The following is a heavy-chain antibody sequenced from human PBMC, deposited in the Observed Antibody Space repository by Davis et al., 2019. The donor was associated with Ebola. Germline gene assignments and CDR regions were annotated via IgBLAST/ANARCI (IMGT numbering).Heavy chain of an antibody. V-gene: IGHV3-53*01. CDR2: IFSGGST. CDR1: GFTVSSNY. D-gene: IGHD2-2*02. Sequence: GESLKISCAASGFTVSSNYMSWVRQAPGKGLEWVSVIFSGGSTYYADSVKGRFTISRDNSKNTLYLQMNSLRAEDTAVYYCARVGYCSSTSCYTYDAFDIWGQGTMVTVSS. J-gene: IGHJ3*02. CDR3: ARVGYCSSTSCYTYDAFDI.